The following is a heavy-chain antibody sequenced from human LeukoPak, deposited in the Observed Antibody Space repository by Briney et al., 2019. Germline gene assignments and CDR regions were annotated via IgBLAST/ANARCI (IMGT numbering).Heavy chain of an antibody. CDR1: GFTFSSYP. J-gene: IGHJ3*02. CDR2: ISGTGGST. V-gene: IGHV3-23*01. D-gene: IGHD3-22*01. Sequence: GGSLRLSCAASGFTFSSYPMNWVRQSPERGLEWVSAISGTGGSTSYADSLKGRFTISRDNSKNTLYLQMSSLTAEDTAVYYCAKECGRDYDDRAFDIWGQGTMVTVSS. CDR3: AKECGRDYDDRAFDI.